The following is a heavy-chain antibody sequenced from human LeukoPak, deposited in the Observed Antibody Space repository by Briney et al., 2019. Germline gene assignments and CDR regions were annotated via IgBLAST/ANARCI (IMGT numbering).Heavy chain of an antibody. Sequence: SETLSLTCAVSGGSISSSNWWSWVRRPPGKGLEWIGEIYHSGSTNYNPSLKSRVTISVDKSKNQFSLKLSSVTAADTAVYYCARDGGTGTTGFDYWGQGTLVTVSS. CDR1: GGSISSSNW. CDR2: IYHSGST. D-gene: IGHD1-7*01. CDR3: ARDGGTGTTGFDY. V-gene: IGHV4-4*02. J-gene: IGHJ4*02.